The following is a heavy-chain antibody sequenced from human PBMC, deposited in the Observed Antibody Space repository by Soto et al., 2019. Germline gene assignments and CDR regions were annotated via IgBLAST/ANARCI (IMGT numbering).Heavy chain of an antibody. Sequence: EGQLAESGGGLAKPGGSLRLSCAASGFNFTNAWMNWVRQAPGKGLEWVGRIKSKVDGTTTAFSAPVTGRFSIPKDDSKSTLYPEMNSLKTEDTGIYFWTTYSGSGAFEHVWGKRLPPCWGQGTLVTVSS. D-gene: IGHD3-16*01. CDR3: TTYSGSGAFEHVWGKRLPPC. CDR1: GFNFTNAW. J-gene: IGHJ4*02. CDR2: IKSKVDGTTT. V-gene: IGHV3-15*01.